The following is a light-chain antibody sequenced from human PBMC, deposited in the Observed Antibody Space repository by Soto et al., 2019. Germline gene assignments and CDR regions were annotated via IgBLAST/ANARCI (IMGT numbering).Light chain of an antibody. CDR3: QQYGGSPRT. CDR1: ESVSTN. J-gene: IGKJ1*01. CDR2: GAS. Sequence: EIEMTQSPATLSLAPGERVTLSCRVSESVSTNLAWYQQKPGQAPRLLIHGASNRATGIPDRFSGSGSGTDFTLTISRLEPEDFAVYYCQQYGGSPRTFGQGTKVDIK. V-gene: IGKV3-20*01.